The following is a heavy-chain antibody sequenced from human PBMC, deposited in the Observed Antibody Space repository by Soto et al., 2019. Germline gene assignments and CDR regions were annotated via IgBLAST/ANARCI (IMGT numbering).Heavy chain of an antibody. CDR2: IKSKTDGGTT. V-gene: IGHV3-15*05. J-gene: IGHJ6*03. CDR1: GFTFSNAW. D-gene: IGHD2-15*01. CDR3: TTAAVVPYYYYMDV. Sequence: GGSLRLSCAASGFTFSNAWMIGVRQAPGKGLEGVGRIKSKTDGGTTDYAAPVKGRFTISRDDSKNTLYLQMNSLNTEDTAVYYCTTAAVVPYYYYMDVWGKGTTVTVSS.